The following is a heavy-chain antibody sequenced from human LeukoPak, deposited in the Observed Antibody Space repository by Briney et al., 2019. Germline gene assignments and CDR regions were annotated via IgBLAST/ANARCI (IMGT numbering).Heavy chain of an antibody. V-gene: IGHV3-23*01. J-gene: IGHJ4*02. Sequence: GGSLRLSCAASGFTFSNYYISWIRQAPGKGLEWVSSISVSGGSTYYADSVKGRFTISRDNSKNTLYLQMNSLRGEDTAVYYCAKAAGGYDSSGYYYGTHYYHYFDYWGQGTLVTVSS. CDR3: AKAAGGYDSSGYYYGTHYYHYFDY. CDR2: ISVSGGST. D-gene: IGHD3-22*01. CDR1: GFTFSNYY.